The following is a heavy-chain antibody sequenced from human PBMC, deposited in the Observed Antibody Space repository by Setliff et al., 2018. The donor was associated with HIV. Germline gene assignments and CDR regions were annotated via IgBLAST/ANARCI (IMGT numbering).Heavy chain of an antibody. CDR2: ISPNFGHT. J-gene: IGHJ6*02. Sequence: ASVKVSCKASGYTFTTYGISWVRQAPGHGLEWMGWISPNFGHTNYAKNFVGRVTMTVDTSTSRAYMELRSLRSDDTAVYFCARLGSGWSGSYYYAMDIWGQGTTVTVS. V-gene: IGHV1-18*01. D-gene: IGHD6-19*01. CDR3: ARLGSGWSGSYYYAMDI. CDR1: GYTFTTYG.